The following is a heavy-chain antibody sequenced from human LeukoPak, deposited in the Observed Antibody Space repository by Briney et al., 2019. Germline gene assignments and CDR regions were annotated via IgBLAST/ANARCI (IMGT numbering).Heavy chain of an antibody. J-gene: IGHJ4*02. CDR3: AREDCTIGAVCSWLLDH. V-gene: IGHV3-74*01. D-gene: IGHD2-8*01. CDR2: INSDASTI. Sequence: PGGSPRLSCAASGLTFSSDWMHWVRQVPGKGLVWVSRINSDASTINYADSVKGRFTISRDNAKNTLYLQMNNLRAEDTAVYYCAREDCTIGAVCSWLLDHWGRGTLVTVSS. CDR1: GLTFSSDW.